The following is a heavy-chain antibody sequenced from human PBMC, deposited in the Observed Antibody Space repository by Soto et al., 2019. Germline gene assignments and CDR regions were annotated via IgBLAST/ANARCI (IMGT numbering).Heavy chain of an antibody. CDR1: GFSFSNYA. J-gene: IGHJ1*01. Sequence: EVQLLESGGGLVQPGGSLRLSCAASGFSFSNYAMSWVRQAPGKGLEWVSAITGSGDGTYYGDSMKGRFTISRDNSRNMLYLQMHSLRAEDTAFYYCAKEGAVVGSGYFQHWGQGTLVTVSS. CDR3: AKEGAVVGSGYFQH. CDR2: ITGSGDGT. D-gene: IGHD6-19*01. V-gene: IGHV3-23*01.